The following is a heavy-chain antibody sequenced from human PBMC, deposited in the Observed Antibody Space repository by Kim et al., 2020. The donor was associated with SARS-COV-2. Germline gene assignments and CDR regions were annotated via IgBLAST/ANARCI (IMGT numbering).Heavy chain of an antibody. V-gene: IGHV1-18*01. CDR1: GYTFTSYG. CDR2: ISAYNGNT. CDR3: ARVTYDFWSGYSPSNEDYYYGMDV. D-gene: IGHD3-3*01. J-gene: IGHJ6*02. Sequence: ASVKVSCKASGYTFTSYGISWVRQAPGQGLEWMGWISAYNGNTNYAQKLQGRVTMTTDTSTSTAYMELRSLRSDDTAVYYCARVTYDFWSGYSPSNEDYYYGMDVWGQGTTVTVSS.